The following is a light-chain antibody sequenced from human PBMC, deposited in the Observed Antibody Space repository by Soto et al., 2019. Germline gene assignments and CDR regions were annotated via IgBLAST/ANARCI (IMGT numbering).Light chain of an antibody. CDR1: QGISNY. V-gene: IGKV1-27*01. J-gene: IGKJ4*01. CDR3: QEYTNVPA. Sequence: DIQMTQSPSSLSASVGDRVTITCRASQGISNYLAWYQQIPGKVPKLLISPASTLQSGVPSRFSGSGSGTDFSLTISSLQPEDVATDYCQEYTNVPAFGGGAKVEIK. CDR2: PAS.